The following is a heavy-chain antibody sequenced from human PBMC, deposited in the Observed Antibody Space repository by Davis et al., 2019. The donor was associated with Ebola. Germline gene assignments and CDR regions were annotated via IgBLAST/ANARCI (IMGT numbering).Heavy chain of an antibody. D-gene: IGHD2-21*01. CDR3: ARGGVAYSDLDY. V-gene: IGHV1-8*01. J-gene: IGHJ4*02. Sequence: ASVQVSCKASVYTFTRSDINWVRQATGQGLEWMGWMNPNSGNTGYAQKFQGRVTMTRENSMSTAYMELSSLRSEDTAVYFCARGGVAYSDLDYWGQGTLVAVSS. CDR2: MNPNSGNT. CDR1: VYTFTRSD.